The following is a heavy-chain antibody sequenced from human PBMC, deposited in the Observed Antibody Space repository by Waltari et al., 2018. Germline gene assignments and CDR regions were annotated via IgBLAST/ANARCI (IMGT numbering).Heavy chain of an antibody. J-gene: IGHJ4*02. V-gene: IGHV3-7*01. D-gene: IGHD1-1*01. Sequence: EVQLVESGGGLVQPGGTLRLSCAASGFTFSSNWMSWVPQAPGKGLEWVANIKQDGSEKYYVDSVKGRFTISRDNAKNSLYLQMNSLRAEDTAVYYCAQGIQFVFDYWGQGTLVTVSS. CDR3: AQGIQFVFDY. CDR2: IKQDGSEK. CDR1: GFTFSSNW.